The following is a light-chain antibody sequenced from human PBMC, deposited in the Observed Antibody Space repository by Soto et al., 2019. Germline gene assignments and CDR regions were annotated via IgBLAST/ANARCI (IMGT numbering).Light chain of an antibody. V-gene: IGLV2-8*01. CDR2: EVT. CDR1: SSDVGGYHY. J-gene: IGLJ2*01. CDR3: SSYAGSNNLV. Sequence: QSVLTQPPSASGSPGQSVTISCIGTSSDVGGYHYVSWYQQHPGKAPKLMIHEVTKRPSGVPDRFSGSKSGNTASLTVSGLQGEDEADYYCSSYAGSNNLVFGGGTQLTVL.